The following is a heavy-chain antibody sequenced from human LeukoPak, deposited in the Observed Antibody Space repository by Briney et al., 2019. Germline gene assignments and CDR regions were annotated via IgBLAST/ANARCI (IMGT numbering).Heavy chain of an antibody. Sequence: SDPLSLTCSVSGYYISSGYFWGWIRQPPGKDLERIGNLYHGGSTNYSPSLNSLVTISVDTSKHQFSRKLNSVTAADTAVYYCTRSPGYYDGSDYYDEYFQDWGQGTLVTVSS. J-gene: IGHJ1*01. CDR2: LYHGGST. CDR3: TRSPGYYDGSDYYDEYFQD. V-gene: IGHV4-38-2*01. CDR1: GYYISSGYF. D-gene: IGHD3-22*01.